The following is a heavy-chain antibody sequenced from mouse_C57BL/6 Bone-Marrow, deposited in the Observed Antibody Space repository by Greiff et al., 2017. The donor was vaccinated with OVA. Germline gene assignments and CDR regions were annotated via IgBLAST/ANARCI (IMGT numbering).Heavy chain of an antibody. J-gene: IGHJ1*03. CDR3: ARDPILIRYVDV. Sequence: EVQLQESGPSLVRPSQTLSLTCTVTGFSINSDCYWIWIRQFPGNKLEYIGYTFYSGITYYNPSLESRTYITRDTSKNPFSLKLSSVTTEDTATYYCARDPILIRYVDVWGTGTTVTVSS. V-gene: IGHV3-3*01. CDR1: GFSINSDCY. CDR2: TFYSGIT.